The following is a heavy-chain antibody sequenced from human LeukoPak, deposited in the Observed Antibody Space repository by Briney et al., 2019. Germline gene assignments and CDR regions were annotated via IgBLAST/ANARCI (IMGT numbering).Heavy chain of an antibody. J-gene: IGHJ4*02. CDR2: ISGSGGST. CDR1: GFTFSSYS. CDR3: AKGRFSSSWFNGGYYFDY. D-gene: IGHD6-13*01. Sequence: GGSLRLSCAASGFTFSSYSMNWVRQAPGKGLEWVSAISGSGGSTYYADSVKGRFTISRDNSKNTLYLQMNSLRAEDTAVYYCAKGRFSSSWFNGGYYFDYWGQGTLVTVSS. V-gene: IGHV3-23*01.